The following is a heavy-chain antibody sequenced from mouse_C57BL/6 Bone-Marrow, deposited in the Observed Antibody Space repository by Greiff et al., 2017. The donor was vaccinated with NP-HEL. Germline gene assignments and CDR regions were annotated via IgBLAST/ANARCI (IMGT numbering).Heavy chain of an antibody. V-gene: IGHV1-53*01. D-gene: IGHD1-1*01. CDR3: ARSGYYGSSYVFYWYFDV. J-gene: IGHJ1*03. Sequence: QVQLQQPGTELVKPGASVKLSCKASGYTFTSYWMHWVKQRPGQGLEWIGNINPSNGGTNYNEKFKSKATLTVDKSSSTAYMQLSSLTSEDSAVYYCARSGYYGSSYVFYWYFDVWGTGTTVTVSS. CDR1: GYTFTSYW. CDR2: INPSNGGT.